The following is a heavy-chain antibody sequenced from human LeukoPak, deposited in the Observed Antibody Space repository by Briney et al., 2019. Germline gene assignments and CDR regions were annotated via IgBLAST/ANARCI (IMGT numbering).Heavy chain of an antibody. Sequence: SVKVSCKASGGTFSSYAISWVRQAPGQGLEWMGRIIPILGIANYAQKFQGRVTITADKSTSTAYMELSSLRSEDKAVYYCARAVRGYSYGLDFDYWGQGTLVTVSS. J-gene: IGHJ4*02. CDR1: GGTFSSYA. CDR2: IIPILGIA. D-gene: IGHD5-18*01. V-gene: IGHV1-69*04. CDR3: ARAVRGYSYGLDFDY.